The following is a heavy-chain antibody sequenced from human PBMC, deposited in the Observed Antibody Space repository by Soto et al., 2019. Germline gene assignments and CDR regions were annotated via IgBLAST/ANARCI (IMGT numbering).Heavy chain of an antibody. D-gene: IGHD2-15*01. Sequence: EVHLLESGGGLVQPGGSLRLSCAASGFPFSSYAMSWVRQAPGKGLEWVSGISGSGAGTYYADSVQGRFTISRDNSENTLYLEMNSLRAEDTAVYYCASARSCSGGSCYCLPYYYGMDVGGQGTTVTVSS. CDR1: GFPFSSYA. CDR3: ASARSCSGGSCYCLPYYYGMDV. V-gene: IGHV3-23*01. J-gene: IGHJ6*02. CDR2: ISGSGAGT.